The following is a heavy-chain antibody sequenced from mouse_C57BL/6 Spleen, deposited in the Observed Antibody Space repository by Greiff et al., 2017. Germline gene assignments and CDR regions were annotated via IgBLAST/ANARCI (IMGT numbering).Heavy chain of an antibody. J-gene: IGHJ4*01. V-gene: IGHV14-3*01. D-gene: IGHD1-1*01. CDR2: IDPANGNT. CDR1: GFNIKNTY. Sequence: EVQLQQSVAELVRPGASVKLSCTASGFNIKNTYLHWVKQRPEQGLEWIGRIDPANGNTKYAPNFQGKATITADTSSNTAYLQLGSLTSEDTSIYYFARDGSCYSYAMDYWGQGTSVTVSS. CDR3: ARDGSCYSYAMDY.